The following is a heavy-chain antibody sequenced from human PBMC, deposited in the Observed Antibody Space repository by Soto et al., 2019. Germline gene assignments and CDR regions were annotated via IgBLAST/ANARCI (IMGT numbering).Heavy chain of an antibody. Sequence: SETLSLTCTVSAGSINTAASSWAWVRQPPGKGLDFIGYIYHSGSTKFNPSLKSRVTISVDTSKNQFSLKLSSATAADTAVYYCARHSNRNYGLYYFDYWGLGALVTVSS. J-gene: IGHJ4*02. CDR1: AGSINTAASS. CDR3: ARHSNRNYGLYYFDY. V-gene: IGHV4-30-2*01. CDR2: IYHSGST. D-gene: IGHD4-4*01.